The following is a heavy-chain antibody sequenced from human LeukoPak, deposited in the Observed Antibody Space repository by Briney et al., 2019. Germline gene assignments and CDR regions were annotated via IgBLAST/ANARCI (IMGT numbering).Heavy chain of an antibody. CDR3: ARGGGGNSDFLTTYTGASLSFDY. CDR1: GFTFSGSA. D-gene: IGHD3-9*01. Sequence: GGSLRLSCAASGFTFSGSAMHWVRQDPGKGLQWVSSLGISGNYAWYAGSVKGRFTISRDFSKNTLYLQMNSLGAEDTAVYYCARGGGGNSDFLTTYTGASLSFDYWGQGALVTVSS. CDR2: LGISGNYA. J-gene: IGHJ4*02. V-gene: IGHV3-23*01.